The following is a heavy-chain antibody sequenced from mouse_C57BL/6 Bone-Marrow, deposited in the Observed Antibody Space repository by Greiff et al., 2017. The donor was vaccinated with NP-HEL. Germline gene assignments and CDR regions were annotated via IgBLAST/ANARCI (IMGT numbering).Heavy chain of an antibody. J-gene: IGHJ3*01. CDR1: GYTFTSYW. Sequence: QVQLQQPGAELVMPGASVKLSCKASGYTFTSYWMHWVKQRPGQGLEWIGEIDPSDSYTNYNQKFKGKSTLTVDKSSSTAYMQLSSLTSEDSAVYYCARRGDRGFAYWGQGTLVTVS. CDR3: ARRGDRGFAY. V-gene: IGHV1-69*01. CDR2: IDPSDSYT. D-gene: IGHD3-2*01.